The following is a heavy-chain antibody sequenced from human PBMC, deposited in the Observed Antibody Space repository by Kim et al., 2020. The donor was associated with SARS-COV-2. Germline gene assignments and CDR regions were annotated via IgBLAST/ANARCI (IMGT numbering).Heavy chain of an antibody. CDR1: GYTFTSYA. V-gene: IGHV1-3*01. J-gene: IGHJ4*02. CDR2: INAGNGNT. Sequence: ASVKVSCKASGYTFTSYAMHWVRQAPGQRLEWMGWINAGNGNTKYSQKFQGRVTITRDTSASTAYMELSSLRSEDTAVYYCARMRVRVFGELRALDYWGQGTLVTVSS. D-gene: IGHD3-10*01. CDR3: ARMRVRVFGELRALDY.